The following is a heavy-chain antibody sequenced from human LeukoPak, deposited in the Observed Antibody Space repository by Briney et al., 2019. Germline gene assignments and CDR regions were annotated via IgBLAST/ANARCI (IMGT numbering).Heavy chain of an antibody. J-gene: IGHJ6*02. D-gene: IGHD2-21*02. V-gene: IGHV4-59*01. CDR2: IYYSGST. CDR3: ARDVVTPGYYYGMDV. Sequence: PSETLSLTCTVSGGSISSYYWSWIRQPPGNGLEWIGYIYYSGSTNYNPSLKSRVTISVDTSKNQFSLKLSSVTAADTAVYYCARDVVTPGYYYGMDVWGQGTTVTVSS. CDR1: GGSISSYY.